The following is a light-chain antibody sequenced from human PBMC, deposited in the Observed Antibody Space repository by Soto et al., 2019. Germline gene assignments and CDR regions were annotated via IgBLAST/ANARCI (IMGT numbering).Light chain of an antibody. CDR1: ELPKQF. CDR2: KDT. V-gene: IGLV3-25*02. CDR3: QSADNSGVV. Sequence: SYGLTQTPSVSVSPGQTATITCSGDELPKQFVFWYQQKPGQAPVLVIQKDTERPSGIPERFSGSTSGTLVTLTISGVQAEDEADYYCQSADNSGVVFGGGTKLTVL. J-gene: IGLJ2*01.